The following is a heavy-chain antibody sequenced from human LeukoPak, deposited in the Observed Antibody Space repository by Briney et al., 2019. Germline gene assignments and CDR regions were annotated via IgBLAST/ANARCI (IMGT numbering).Heavy chain of an antibody. CDR3: ASPRGITIFGVVSSPPSLYGTDV. CDR1: GGTFSSYA. D-gene: IGHD3-3*01. V-gene: IGHV1-69*13. J-gene: IGHJ6*02. CDR2: IIPIFGTA. Sequence: SVKVSCKASGGTFSSYAISWVRQAPGQGLEWMGGIIPIFGTANYAQKFQGRVTITADESTSTAYMELSSLRSEDTAVYYCASPRGITIFGVVSSPPSLYGTDVWGQGTTVTVSS.